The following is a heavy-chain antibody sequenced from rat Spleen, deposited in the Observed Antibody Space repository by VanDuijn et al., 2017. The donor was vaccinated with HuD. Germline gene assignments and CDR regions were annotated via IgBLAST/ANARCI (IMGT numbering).Heavy chain of an antibody. J-gene: IGHJ3*01. D-gene: IGHD2-7*01. V-gene: IGHV3-3*01. CDR1: GYSITSSYR. Sequence: EVQLQESGPGLVKPSQSLSLTCSVTGYSITSSYRWNWIRKFPGNKLEWMGYINSAGSTDYNPSLKSRISITRDTSKNQFFLQVNSVTTEDTATYYCAAHGPRISRFAYWGQGSLVTVSS. CDR2: INSAGST. CDR3: AAHGPRISRFAY.